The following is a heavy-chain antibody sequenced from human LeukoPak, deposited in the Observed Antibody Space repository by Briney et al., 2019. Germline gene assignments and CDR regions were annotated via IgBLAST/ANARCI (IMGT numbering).Heavy chain of an antibody. CDR1: GFTFSTYS. Sequence: GGSLRLSCAASGFTFSTYSMNWVRQAPGKGLECVSTITSSSAYIYYADSVKGRFTISRDNAKNSLYLQMNSLRAEDTAVYYCARDLFGSGSFYGFWGQGTLVAVSS. V-gene: IGHV3-21*06. CDR3: ARDLFGSGSFYGF. CDR2: ITSSSAYI. J-gene: IGHJ4*02. D-gene: IGHD3-10*01.